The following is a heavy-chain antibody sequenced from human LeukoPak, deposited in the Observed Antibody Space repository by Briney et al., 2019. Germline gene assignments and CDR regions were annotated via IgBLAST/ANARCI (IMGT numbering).Heavy chain of an antibody. D-gene: IGHD4-11*01. CDR3: ARGLPPVMKYYFDY. CDR1: GFTVNSHG. J-gene: IGHJ4*02. Sequence: PGGSLRLSCAASGFTVNSHGMRWVRQAPGKGLEWVAVMWYDGSNKYYADSVKGRFTISRDDSKNTLYLQMNSLRAEDTAMYYCARGLPPVMKYYFDYWGQGTLVTVSS. V-gene: IGHV3-33*01. CDR2: MWYDGSNK.